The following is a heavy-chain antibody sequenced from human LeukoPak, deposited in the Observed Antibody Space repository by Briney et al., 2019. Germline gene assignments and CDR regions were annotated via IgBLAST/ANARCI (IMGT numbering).Heavy chain of an antibody. CDR2: INPNSGGT. CDR1: GYTFTGYY. J-gene: IGHJ4*02. D-gene: IGHD5-24*01. V-gene: IGHV1-2*02. CDR3: AGEGGGDGYNYHFDY. Sequence: ASVKVSCKASGYTFTGYYMHWVRQAPGQGLELMGWINPNSGGTNYAQKFQGRVTMTRDTSISTAYMELSRLRSDDTAVYYCAGEGGGDGYNYHFDYWGQGTLVTVSS.